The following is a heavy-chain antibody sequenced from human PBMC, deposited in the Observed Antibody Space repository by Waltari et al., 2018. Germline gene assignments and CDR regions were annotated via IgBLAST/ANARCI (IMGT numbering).Heavy chain of an antibody. D-gene: IGHD6-6*01. CDR3: AREECSSSGLGY. CDR2: IDSGCST. Sequence: EVQLVETGGGLIQPGGSLRLSCAASGFTVSSNYMSWVRQAPGKGLGWVSVIDSGCSTYYADSVKGRFTIARDNSKNTLYLQMNSLRAEDTAVYYCAREECSSSGLGYWGQGTLVTVSS. J-gene: IGHJ4*02. CDR1: GFTVSSNY. V-gene: IGHV3-53*02.